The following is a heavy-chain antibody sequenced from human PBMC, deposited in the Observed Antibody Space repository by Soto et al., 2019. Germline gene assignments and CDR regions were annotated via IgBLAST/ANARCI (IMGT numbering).Heavy chain of an antibody. CDR3: AKDSYFHDSSVDY. D-gene: IGHD3-22*01. J-gene: IGHJ4*02. CDR2: ISYDGSNK. CDR1: GFTFSSYG. Sequence: PGGSLRLSCAASGFTFSSYGMHWVRQAPGKGLEWVAVISYDGSNKYYADSVKGRFTISRDNSKNTLFLQMNSLRAEDTAVYYCAKDSYFHDSSVDYWGRGTLVTVSS. V-gene: IGHV3-30*18.